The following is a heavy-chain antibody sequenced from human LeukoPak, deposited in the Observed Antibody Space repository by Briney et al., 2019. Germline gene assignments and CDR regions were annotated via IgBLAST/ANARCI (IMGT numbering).Heavy chain of an antibody. CDR1: GYTFTSYD. Sequence: ASVKVSCKASGYTFTSYDINWVRQATGQGLEWMGIINPSGGSTSYAQKFQGRVTMTRDTSTSTVYMELSSLRSEDTAVYYCARGLDCSGGSCYPDYWGQGTLVTVSS. D-gene: IGHD2-15*01. CDR2: INPSGGST. CDR3: ARGLDCSGGSCYPDY. J-gene: IGHJ4*02. V-gene: IGHV1-46*01.